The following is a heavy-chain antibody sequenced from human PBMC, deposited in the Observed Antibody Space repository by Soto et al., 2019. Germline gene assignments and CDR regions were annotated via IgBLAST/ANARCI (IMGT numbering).Heavy chain of an antibody. CDR1: GFTFSSYS. J-gene: IGHJ4*02. V-gene: IGHV3-21*01. CDR2: ISSSSSYI. CDR3: ARDQFPYSSGWYDY. D-gene: IGHD6-19*01. Sequence: GGSLRLSCAASGFTFSSYSMNWVRQAPGKGLEWVSSISSSSSYIYYADSVKGRFTISRDNAKNSLYLQMNSLRAEDTAVYYCARDQFPYSSGWYDYWGQGTLVTVSS.